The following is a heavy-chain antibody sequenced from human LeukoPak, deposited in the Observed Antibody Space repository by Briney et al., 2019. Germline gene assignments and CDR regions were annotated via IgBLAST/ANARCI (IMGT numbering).Heavy chain of an antibody. J-gene: IGHJ4*02. CDR1: GGSISSSSYY. Sequence: KPSETLSLTCTVSGGSISSSSYYWGWIRQPPGKGLEWTGSIYYSGSTYYNPSLKSRVTISVDTSKNQFSLKLSSVTAADTAVYYCASSLWSGYYSAHYFDYWGQGTLVTVSS. CDR3: ASSLWSGYYSAHYFDY. D-gene: IGHD3-3*01. CDR2: IYYSGST. V-gene: IGHV4-39*01.